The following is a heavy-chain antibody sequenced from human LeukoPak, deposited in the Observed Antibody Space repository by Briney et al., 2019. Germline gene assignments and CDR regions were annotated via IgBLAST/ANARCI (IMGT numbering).Heavy chain of an antibody. D-gene: IGHD1-20*01. CDR2: ISSSSSSI. V-gene: IGHV3-48*01. CDR1: GFTISKYR. CDR3: ARDAYNWNYMDV. Sequence: GGSLRLSCVGTGFTISKYRMNWVRQAPGKGLEWVSNISSSSSSIFYADSVKGRFTTSRDNAKNSLDLQMNSLRAEDTAVYYCARDAYNWNYMDVWGKGTTVTVSS. J-gene: IGHJ6*03.